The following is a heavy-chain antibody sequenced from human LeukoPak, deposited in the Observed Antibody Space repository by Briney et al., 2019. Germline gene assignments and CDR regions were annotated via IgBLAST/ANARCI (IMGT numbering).Heavy chain of an antibody. D-gene: IGHD3-16*01. CDR3: AKEPPGETVQDY. V-gene: IGHV3-74*01. Sequence: GGSLRLSCAASGFTFGSYWMHWVRQAPGKGLVWVSRINPDGSSTTYADSVKGRFSISRDNAKNTLYLQMNSLRVEDTAVYYCAKEPPGETVQDYWGQGSLVTVSS. J-gene: IGHJ4*02. CDR1: GFTFGSYW. CDR2: INPDGSST.